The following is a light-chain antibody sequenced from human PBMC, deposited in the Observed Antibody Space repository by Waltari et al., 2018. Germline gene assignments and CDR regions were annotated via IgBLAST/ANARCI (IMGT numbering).Light chain of an antibody. V-gene: IGKV1-13*02. CDR3: QQCNSNPYS. Sequence: IQMSQSPSSLSASVGDRVTITCRASQGISSYLNWYQQKPGKAPKLLIYYANSLASGVPSRFSGSGSGTEFTLTISSLQPEDFATYYCQQCNSNPYSFGQGTKVEIK. J-gene: IGKJ2*03. CDR2: YAN. CDR1: QGISSY.